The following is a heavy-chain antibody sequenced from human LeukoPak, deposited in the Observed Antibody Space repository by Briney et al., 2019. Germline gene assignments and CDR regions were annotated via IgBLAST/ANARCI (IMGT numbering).Heavy chain of an antibody. V-gene: IGHV3-74*01. CDR2: INSDGSST. D-gene: IGHD3-10*01. CDR3: ARDPLRANDYYGSGSNYMDV. J-gene: IGHJ6*03. Sequence: GGSLRLSCAASGFTFSSYWMHWVRQAPGKGLVWVSRINSDGSSTSYADSVKGRFTISRDNAKNTLYLQMNSLRAEDTAVYYCARDPLRANDYYGSGSNYMDVWGKGTTVTISS. CDR1: GFTFSSYW.